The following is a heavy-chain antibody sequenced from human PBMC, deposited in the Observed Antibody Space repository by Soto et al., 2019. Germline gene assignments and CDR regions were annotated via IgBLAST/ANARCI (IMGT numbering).Heavy chain of an antibody. CDR3: ARQDNRDYSSSYAFDI. CDR1: GGSFNDYY. CDR2: INHSGKT. V-gene: IGHV4-34*01. Sequence: QLQLHQWGAGLLKPSETMSLTCDVYGGSFNDYYWTWIRQPPGKGLEWIGEINHSGKTNYNPSLKSRVTISVDTPTNQFFLKLNSVTAADTAVYFCARQDNRDYSSSYAFDIWGLGTLVTVSS. J-gene: IGHJ3*02. D-gene: IGHD3-22*01.